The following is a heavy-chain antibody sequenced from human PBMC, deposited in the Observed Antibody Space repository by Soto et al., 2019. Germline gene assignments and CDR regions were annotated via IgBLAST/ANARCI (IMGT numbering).Heavy chain of an antibody. CDR2: IIPMFPTA. J-gene: IGHJ6*02. D-gene: IGHD2-21*02. V-gene: IGHV1-69*13. Sequence: ASVQVSCQASGGTFSNHAISWVRQAPGQGLEWVGGIIPMFPTADYAQRFQGRVTITADDSTTTVYMELSGLRSEDTAMYYCARDDATYCGGDCYRYFYYGMDVWGQGTTVTVSS. CDR1: GGTFSNHA. CDR3: ARDDATYCGGDCYRYFYYGMDV.